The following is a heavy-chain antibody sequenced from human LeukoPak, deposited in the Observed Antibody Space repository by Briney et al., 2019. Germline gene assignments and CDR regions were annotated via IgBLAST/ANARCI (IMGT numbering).Heavy chain of an antibody. CDR1: GGSISSGDYY. Sequence: PSETLSLTCTVSGGSISSGDYYWSWIRQPPGKGLEWIGYIYYSGSTYYNPSLKSRVPISVDTSKNQFSLKLSSVTAADTAVYYCARGYSSGNWFDPWGQGTLVTVSS. J-gene: IGHJ5*02. D-gene: IGHD2-15*01. V-gene: IGHV4-30-4*08. CDR2: IYYSGST. CDR3: ARGYSSGNWFDP.